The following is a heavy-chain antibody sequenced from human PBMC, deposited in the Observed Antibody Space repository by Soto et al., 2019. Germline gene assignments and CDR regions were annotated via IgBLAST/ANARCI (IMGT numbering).Heavy chain of an antibody. CDR1: GFTFSSYS. V-gene: IGHV3-21*01. Sequence: EVQLVESGGGLVKPGGSLRLSCAASGFTFSSYSMNWVRQAPGKGLEWVSSISSSSSYIYYADSVKGRFTISRDNAKNSLYLQMNSLRAEDTAVYYWAREDPGDSYFDYWGQGTLVTVSS. J-gene: IGHJ4*02. CDR2: ISSSSSYI. D-gene: IGHD4-17*01. CDR3: AREDPGDSYFDY.